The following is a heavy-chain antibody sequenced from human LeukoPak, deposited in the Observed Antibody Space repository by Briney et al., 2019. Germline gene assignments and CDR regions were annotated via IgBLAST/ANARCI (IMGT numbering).Heavy chain of an antibody. D-gene: IGHD2-2*01. CDR3: ARRLTQYDCFDP. J-gene: IGHJ5*02. V-gene: IGHV4-31*03. CDR2: IYYTGST. Sequence: SETLSLTCTVSGDSISSGGYYWSWIRQHPGKGLEWIGYIYYTGSTSYNPSLKSRVSISGDTSKNQFSLKLSPVTPEDTAVYYCARRLTQYDCFDPWGQGILVTVSS. CDR1: GDSISSGGYY.